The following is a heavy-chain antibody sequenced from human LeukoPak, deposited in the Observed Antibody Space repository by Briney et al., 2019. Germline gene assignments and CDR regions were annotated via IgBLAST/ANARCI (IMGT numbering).Heavy chain of an antibody. J-gene: IGHJ4*02. Sequence: SETLSLTCTVSGGSISSSSYYWGWIRQPPGKGLEWIGSIYYSGSTYYNPSLKSRVTISVDTSKNQFSLKLSSVTAADTAVYYCARDGAHDYVWGSYRPPGPVDYWGQGTLVTVSS. CDR3: ARDGAHDYVWGSYRPPGPVDY. D-gene: IGHD3-16*02. CDR1: GGSISSSSYY. CDR2: IYYSGST. V-gene: IGHV4-39*07.